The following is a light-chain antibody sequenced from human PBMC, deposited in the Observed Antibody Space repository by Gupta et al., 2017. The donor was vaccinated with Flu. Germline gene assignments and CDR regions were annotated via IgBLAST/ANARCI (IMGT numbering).Light chain of an antibody. V-gene: IGKV2-30*01. J-gene: IGKJ1*01. CDR2: KVS. Sequence: VTLAQPASIACRASQSLLYSDGSTYLIWFHQRPGQSPRRLIYKVSNRDSGVPDRFSGSGSGTDFTLKISRVEAEDVGVYYCSQGKHWPPTFGQGTKVEIK. CDR3: SQGKHWPPT. CDR1: QSLLYSDGSTY.